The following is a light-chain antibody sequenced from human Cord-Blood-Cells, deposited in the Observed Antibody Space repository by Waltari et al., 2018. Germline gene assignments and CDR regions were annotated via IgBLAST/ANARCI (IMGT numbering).Light chain of an antibody. Sequence: QSALTQPASVSGSPGQSITISCTGPSRDLGSYNLVSWYQQHPGKAPKLMIYEGSKRPSGVSNRFSGSKSGNTASLTISGLQAEDEADYYCCSYAGSSTYVFGTGTKVTVL. J-gene: IGLJ1*01. CDR2: EGS. V-gene: IGLV2-23*01. CDR1: SRDLGSYNL. CDR3: CSYAGSSTYV.